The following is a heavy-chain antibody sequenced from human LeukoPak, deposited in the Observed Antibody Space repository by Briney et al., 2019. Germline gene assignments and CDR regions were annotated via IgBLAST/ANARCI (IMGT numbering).Heavy chain of an antibody. J-gene: IGHJ3*02. CDR1: GFIFSDQY. CDR2: TQNKANSYTM. CDR3: VRRNYVAFDI. D-gene: IGHD1-7*01. V-gene: IGHV3-72*01. Sequence: GGSLRLSCAVSGFIFSDQYMDWVRQAPGKGLEWVGRTQNKANSYTMDYAASVRGRFTISRDDSKNSLSLQMNSLKTEDTAVYHCVRRNYVAFDIWGQGTMVIVSS.